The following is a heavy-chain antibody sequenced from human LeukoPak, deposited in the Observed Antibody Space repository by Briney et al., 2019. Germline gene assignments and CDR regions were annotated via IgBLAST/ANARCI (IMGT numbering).Heavy chain of an antibody. CDR1: GGSISGTSYY. CDR2: IYYSGST. V-gene: IGHV4-39*01. D-gene: IGHD6-19*01. CDR3: TSTPYYIAVAGLFDY. Sequence: PSETLSLTCTVSGGSISGTSYYWGSIRQPPGKWLEWIGSIYYSGSTYYNPSLKSRVTISVDTSKNQFSLKLSSVTAADTSVYYCTSTPYYIAVAGLFDYWGQRTLVTVSS. J-gene: IGHJ4*02.